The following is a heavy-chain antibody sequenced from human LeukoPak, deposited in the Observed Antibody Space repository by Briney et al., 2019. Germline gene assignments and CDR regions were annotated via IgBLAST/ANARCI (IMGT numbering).Heavy chain of an antibody. Sequence: GGSLRLSCAASGFTFSGYAMSWVRQAPGKGLEWVSAISGSGGATYYADSVKGRFTVSRDNSKDTMYVQMKSLRADDTAVYYCAKAGTAMGTPDYWGQGTLVTVSS. D-gene: IGHD5-18*01. CDR1: GFTFSGYA. CDR3: AKAGTAMGTPDY. V-gene: IGHV3-23*01. J-gene: IGHJ4*02. CDR2: ISGSGGAT.